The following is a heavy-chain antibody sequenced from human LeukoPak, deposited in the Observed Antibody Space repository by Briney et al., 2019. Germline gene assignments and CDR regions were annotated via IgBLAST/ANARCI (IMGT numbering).Heavy chain of an antibody. CDR2: INPNSGGT. CDR3: ARVRYRLAETYIDY. Sequence: ASVKVSCKASEYTFTGYYMHWVRQAPGQGLEWMGWINPNSGGTNYAQKFQGRVTMTRDTSISTAYMELSRLRSDDTAVYYCARVRYRLAETYIDYWGQGTLVTVSS. CDR1: EYTFTGYY. J-gene: IGHJ4*02. V-gene: IGHV1-2*02. D-gene: IGHD3-16*01.